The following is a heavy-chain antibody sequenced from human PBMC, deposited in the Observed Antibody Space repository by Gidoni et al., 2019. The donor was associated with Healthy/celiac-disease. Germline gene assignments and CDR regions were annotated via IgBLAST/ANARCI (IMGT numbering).Heavy chain of an antibody. V-gene: IGHV3-11*05. D-gene: IGHD6-19*01. CDR1: GFTFRADY. Sequence: QVQLVGSGGGLVKPGGSLRLSCAASGFTFRADYLSWNRQAPGKGLEWVSYISSSSSYTNYADSVKGRFTISRDNAKNSLYLQMNSLRAEDTAVYYCARDSVAGTLDYWGQGTLVTVSS. J-gene: IGHJ4*02. CDR2: ISSSSSYT. CDR3: ARDSVAGTLDY.